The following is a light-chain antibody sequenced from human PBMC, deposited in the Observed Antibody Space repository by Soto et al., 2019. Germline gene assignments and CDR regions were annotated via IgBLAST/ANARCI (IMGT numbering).Light chain of an antibody. CDR3: QKYNKWLWT. J-gene: IGKJ1*01. V-gene: IGKV3-15*01. Sequence: EIVMTQSPATLSVSPGERATLSCRASQSVSSNLAWYQQKPGQTPRLLIYGASTRAIGIPARFSGSGSGTEFTLTISSLQSEDFAVYYCQKYNKWLWTFGQGTNVEL. CDR1: QSVSSN. CDR2: GAS.